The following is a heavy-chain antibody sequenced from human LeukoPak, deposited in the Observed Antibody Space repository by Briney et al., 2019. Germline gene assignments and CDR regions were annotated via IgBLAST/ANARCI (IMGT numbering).Heavy chain of an antibody. CDR1: GITFSSFA. CDR2: ISDSGGTT. J-gene: IGHJ4*02. CDR3: AKEASGYGYYFDY. D-gene: IGHD3-10*01. V-gene: IGHV3-23*01. Sequence: GGSLRLSCVVSGITFSSFAMSWVRQTPGKGPEWVSVISDSGGTTFYADSMKGRFTISRDNSKNTLYLQMNSLRAEDTAVYYCAKEASGYGYYFDYWGQGTLVTVSS.